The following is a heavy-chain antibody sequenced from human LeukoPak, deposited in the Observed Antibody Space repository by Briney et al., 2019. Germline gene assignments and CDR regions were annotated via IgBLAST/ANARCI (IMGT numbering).Heavy chain of an antibody. CDR2: IYYSGST. V-gene: IGHV4-39*01. D-gene: IGHD1-26*01. J-gene: IGHJ4*02. CDR1: GGSISSSSYY. CDR3: ASPVGATKGY. Sequence: SETLSLTCTASGGSISSSSYYWGWIRQPPGKGLEWIGSIYYSGSTYYNPSLKSRVTISVDTSKNQFSLKLSSVTAADTAVYYCASPVGATKGYWGQGTLVTVSS.